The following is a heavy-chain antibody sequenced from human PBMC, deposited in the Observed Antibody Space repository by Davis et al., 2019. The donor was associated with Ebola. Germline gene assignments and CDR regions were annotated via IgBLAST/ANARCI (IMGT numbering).Heavy chain of an antibody. CDR2: ISAYNGNT. J-gene: IGHJ6*02. V-gene: IGHV1-18*01. CDR1: GYTFTSYG. CDR3: ASTTSMESTHFYYYALDV. D-gene: IGHD1-1*01. Sequence: ASVKVSCKASGYTFTSYGISWVRQAPGQGLEWMGWISAYNGNTNYAQKLQGRVTMTTDTSTNTAYMELRSLRSDDTAVYFCASTTSMESTHFYYYALDVWGQGTTVTVSS.